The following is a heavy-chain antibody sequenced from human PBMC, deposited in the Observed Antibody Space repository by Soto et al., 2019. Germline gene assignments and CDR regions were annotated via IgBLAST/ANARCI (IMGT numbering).Heavy chain of an antibody. V-gene: IGHV3-30-3*01. CDR3: ARPDFWSGCGVYAFDK. J-gene: IGHJ3*02. D-gene: IGHD3-3*01. Sequence: QVQLVESGGGVVQPGRSLRLSCAASGFTFSSYAMHWVRQAPGKGLEWVAVISYDGSKKYYADSVKGRFIIVRDNSINKLYMQMNGHRAADTAVHYCARPDFWSGCGVYAFDKWGQGAMVSVAS. CDR2: ISYDGSKK. CDR1: GFTFSSYA.